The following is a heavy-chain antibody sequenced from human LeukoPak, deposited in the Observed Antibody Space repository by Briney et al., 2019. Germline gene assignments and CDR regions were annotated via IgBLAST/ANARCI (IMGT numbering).Heavy chain of an antibody. V-gene: IGHV4-59*01. J-gene: IGHJ3*02. CDR3: AKLVRGAFDI. CDR1: GASITSYY. Sequence: PSETLSLTCTVSGASITSYYWTWIRQPPGKGLEWIGYIHYSGSTNYNPSLKSRVTISVDTSKNQFSLKLSSVTAADTAVYYCAKLVRGAFDIWGQGTMVTVSS. D-gene: IGHD6-6*01. CDR2: IHYSGST.